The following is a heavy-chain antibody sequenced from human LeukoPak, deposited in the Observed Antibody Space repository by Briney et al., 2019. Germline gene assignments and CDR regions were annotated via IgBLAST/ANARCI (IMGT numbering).Heavy chain of an antibody. CDR3: ASGRPTVVISGYYYYYYMDV. Sequence: ASVKVSCKASGYTFTGYYMHWVRQAPGQWLEWMGLINPNSGGTNYAQKFQGRVTMTRDTSISTAYMELSRLRSDDTAVYYCASGRPTVVISGYYYYYYMDVWGKGTTVTVSS. CDR1: GYTFTGYY. V-gene: IGHV1-2*02. J-gene: IGHJ6*03. D-gene: IGHD3-22*01. CDR2: INPNSGGT.